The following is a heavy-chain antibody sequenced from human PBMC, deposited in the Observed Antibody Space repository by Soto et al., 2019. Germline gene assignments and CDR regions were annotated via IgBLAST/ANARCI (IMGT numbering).Heavy chain of an antibody. CDR1: GGSISSSSYY. Sequence: QLQLQESGPGLVKPSETLSLTCTVSGGSISSSSYYWGWIRQPPGKGLEWIGSIYYSGSTYYNPSFKSRVTISVDTSKNQFSLKLSSVTAADTAVYYCARRGSGSYSDYWGQGTLVTVSS. CDR2: IYYSGST. D-gene: IGHD3-10*01. V-gene: IGHV4-39*01. J-gene: IGHJ4*02. CDR3: ARRGSGSYSDY.